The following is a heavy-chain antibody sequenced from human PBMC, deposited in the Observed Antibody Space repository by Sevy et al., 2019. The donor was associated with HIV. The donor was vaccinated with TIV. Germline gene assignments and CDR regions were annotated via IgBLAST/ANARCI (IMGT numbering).Heavy chain of an antibody. Sequence: SGPTLVNPTQTLTLTCTFSGFSLSTSGVGVGWIRQPPGKALEWLALIYWSDDKRYSPSLKSRLTITKDTSKNQVVLTMTNMDPVDTTTYYFANSPIMYSYGSSGCSAPDWFDPWGQGTLVTVSS. J-gene: IGHJ5*02. V-gene: IGHV2-5*01. D-gene: IGHD3-22*01. CDR1: GFSLSTSGVG. CDR3: ANSPIMYSYGSSGCSAPDWFDP. CDR2: IYWSDDK.